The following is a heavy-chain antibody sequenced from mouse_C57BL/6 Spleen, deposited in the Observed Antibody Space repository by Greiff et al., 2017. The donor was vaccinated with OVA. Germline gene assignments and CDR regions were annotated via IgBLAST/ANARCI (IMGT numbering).Heavy chain of an antibody. V-gene: IGHV1-53*01. CDR3: ARLGYGNYVYFDY. CDR2: INPSNGGT. D-gene: IGHD2-10*02. CDR1: GYTFTSYW. Sequence: VQLQQPGTELVKPGASVKLSCKASGYTFTSYWMHWVKQRPGQGLEWIGNINPSNGGTNYNEKFKSKATLTVDKSSSTAYMQLSSLTSEDSAVYYCARLGYGNYVYFDYWGQGTTLTVSS. J-gene: IGHJ2*01.